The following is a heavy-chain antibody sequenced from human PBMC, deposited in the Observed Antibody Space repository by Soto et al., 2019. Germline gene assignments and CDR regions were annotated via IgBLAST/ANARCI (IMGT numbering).Heavy chain of an antibody. CDR1: GYSISNSNW. V-gene: IGHV4-28*01. CDR2: IYHSGST. CDR3: ARTPDI. J-gene: IGHJ3*02. Sequence: AETLSLTCAVSGYSISNSNWWGWIRQPPGKGLEWIGYIYHSGSTYYNPSLKSRVTISVDRSKNQFSLKLSSVTAADTAVYYCARTPDIWGQGTMVTVSS.